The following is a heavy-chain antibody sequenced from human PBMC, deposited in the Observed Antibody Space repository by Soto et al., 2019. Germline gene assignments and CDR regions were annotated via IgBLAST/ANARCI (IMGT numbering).Heavy chain of an antibody. J-gene: IGHJ4*02. CDR2: IYYSGST. V-gene: IGHV4-59*01. CDR1: GGSISSYY. Sequence: SETLSLTCTVSGGSISSYYWRWIRQPPGKGLEWIGHIYYSGSTNYNPSLKRRVTISVDTSKNQFSLKLSSVTGADTAVYYCARGGFKWPLNANYDSSGYDYWGQGTLVTVSS. D-gene: IGHD3-22*01. CDR3: ARGGFKWPLNANYDSSGYDY.